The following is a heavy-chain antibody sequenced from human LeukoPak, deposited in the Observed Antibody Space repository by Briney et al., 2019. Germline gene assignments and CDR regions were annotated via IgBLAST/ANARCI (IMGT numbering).Heavy chain of an antibody. CDR2: IYYSGST. J-gene: IGHJ3*02. CDR3: ATHFDVGGSSSPYDAFDI. V-gene: IGHV4-59*01. Sequence: SETLSLTCTVSGGSISSFYWSWVRQPPGKGLEWLGYIYYSGSTNYNPSLKSRVTMSVDTSKNQFSLKLSSVTAADTAVYYCATHFDVGGSSSPYDAFDIWGQGTMVTVS. CDR1: GGSISSFY. D-gene: IGHD6-6*01.